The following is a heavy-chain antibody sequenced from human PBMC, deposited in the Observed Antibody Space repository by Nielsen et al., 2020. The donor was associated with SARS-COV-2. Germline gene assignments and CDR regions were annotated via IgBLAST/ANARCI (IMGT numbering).Heavy chain of an antibody. J-gene: IGHJ6*02. D-gene: IGHD6-19*01. V-gene: IGHV1-2*02. CDR1: GYTFTGYY. CDR3: ARLESLSGRYLYYGMDV. Sequence: ASVKVSCKASGYTFTGYYMHWVRQAPGQGLEWMGWINPNSGGTNYAQKFQGRVTMTRDTSISTAYMELSRLRSDDTAVYYCARLESLSGRYLYYGMDVWGQGTTVTVSS. CDR2: INPNSGGT.